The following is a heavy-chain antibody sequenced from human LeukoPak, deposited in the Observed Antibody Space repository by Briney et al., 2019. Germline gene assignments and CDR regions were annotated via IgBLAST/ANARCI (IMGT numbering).Heavy chain of an antibody. V-gene: IGHV3-23*01. CDR1: GFTFSNYA. CDR3: AKDRSSGWTNWFDP. D-gene: IGHD6-19*01. Sequence: GGSLRLSCAASGFTFSNYAMSWVRQAPGKGLEWVSAISSGASTYYADSVKGRLTISRDNSKDTLYLQMNSLRAEDTAVYYCAKDRSSGWTNWFDPWGQGTLGTVSS. J-gene: IGHJ5*02. CDR2: ISSGAST.